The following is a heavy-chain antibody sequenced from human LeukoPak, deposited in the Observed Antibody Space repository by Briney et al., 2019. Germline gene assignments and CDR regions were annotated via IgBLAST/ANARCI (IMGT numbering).Heavy chain of an antibody. CDR3: ARDGAARRSGSFGD. V-gene: IGHV3-7*01. D-gene: IGHD3-10*01. CDR2: IKQDGSEK. J-gene: IGHJ4*02. CDR1: GFTFSSYW. Sequence: GGSLRLSCAASGFTFSSYWMSWVRQAPGKGLEWVANIKQDGSEKYYVDSVKGRFTISRDNAKKSLYLQVNSLRVEDTAVYYCARDGAARRSGSFGDWGQGTLVTVSS.